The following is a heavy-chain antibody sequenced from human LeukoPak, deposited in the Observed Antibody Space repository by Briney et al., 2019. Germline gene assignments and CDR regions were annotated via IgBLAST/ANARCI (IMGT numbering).Heavy chain of an antibody. D-gene: IGHD2-2*01. CDR2: TYYRSTWYN. CDR1: GDSVSSNSVT. V-gene: IGHV6-1*01. CDR3: ARDQGCSSTSCYYFDY. J-gene: IGHJ4*02. Sequence: SQTLTLTCAISGDSVSSNSVTWNWIRQSPSRGLEWLGRTYYRSTWYNDYAVSVRGRITVNPDTSKNQFSLHLNSVTPEDTAVYYCARDQGCSSTSCYYFDYWGQGTLVTVSS.